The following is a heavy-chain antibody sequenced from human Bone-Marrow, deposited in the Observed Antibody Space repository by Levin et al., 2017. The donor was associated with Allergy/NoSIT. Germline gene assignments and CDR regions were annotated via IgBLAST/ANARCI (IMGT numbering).Heavy chain of an antibody. Sequence: GESLKISCAASGFTFSDYNMNWVRQAPGKGLEWVASIHSSSSYIYYADSVKGRFPISRDNAKKSLHLQMNSLRAEDTAVYYCARAGATVTTRGSWYYHGMDVWGQGTTVTVSS. CDR1: GFTFSDYN. D-gene: IGHD4-11*01. CDR3: ARAGATVTTRGSWYYHGMDV. CDR2: IHSSSSYI. J-gene: IGHJ6*02. V-gene: IGHV3-21*01.